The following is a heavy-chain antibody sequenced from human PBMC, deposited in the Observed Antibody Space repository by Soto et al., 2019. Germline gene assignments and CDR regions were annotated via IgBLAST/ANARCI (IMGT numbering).Heavy chain of an antibody. J-gene: IGHJ4*02. D-gene: IGHD6-6*01. CDR2: IYYSGST. V-gene: IGHV4-61*01. CDR3: AREYSSSSIDY. Sequence: PSETLSLTCTVSGGSVSSGSYYWSWIRQPPGKGLEWIGYIYYSGSTNYNPSLKSRVTISVDTSKNQFSLKLSSVTAADTAVYYCAREYSSSSIDYWGQGTLVTVSS. CDR1: GGSVSSGSYY.